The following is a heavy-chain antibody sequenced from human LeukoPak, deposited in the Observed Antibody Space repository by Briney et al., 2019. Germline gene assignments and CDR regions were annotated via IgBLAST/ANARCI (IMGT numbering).Heavy chain of an antibody. J-gene: IGHJ2*01. CDR1: GGSIRSDY. V-gene: IGHV4-59*08. D-gene: IGHD1-1*01. CDR3: ARAVGVGRGTYFDL. CDR2: ISYSGST. Sequence: SETLSLTCTVSGGSIRSDYWSWIRQPPGKGLEWIDYISYSGSTNYNPSLKSRVTISVDTSKNQFSLNLSSVTAADTAVYSCARAVGVGRGTYFDLWGRGTLVTVSS.